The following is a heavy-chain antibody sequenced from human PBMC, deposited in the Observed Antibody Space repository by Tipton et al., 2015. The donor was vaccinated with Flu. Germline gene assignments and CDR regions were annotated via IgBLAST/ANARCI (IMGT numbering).Heavy chain of an antibody. CDR1: GSSINSGSY. V-gene: IGHV4-31*03. Sequence: TLSLTCTVSGSSINSGSYWGWIRQFPGRGLEWIGYIYRDGSSYSNPSLRSRLTISIDASMKQFSLKLRSMTAADTAVYYCARRGSDSYYYRGMDVWGQGTLVTVS. CDR2: IYRDGSS. CDR3: ARRGSDSYYYRGMDV. D-gene: IGHD3-10*01. J-gene: IGHJ6*02.